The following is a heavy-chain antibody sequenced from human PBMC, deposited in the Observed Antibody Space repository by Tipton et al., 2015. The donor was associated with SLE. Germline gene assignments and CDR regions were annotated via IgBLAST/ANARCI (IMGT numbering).Heavy chain of an antibody. V-gene: IGHV4-59*11. Sequence: TLSLTCTVSGGSISGHYLSWIRQPPGKGLEWIGYIYYTGSTYYNPSLKSRVTISVDTSKNQFSLKLSSVTAADTAVYYCARGGMGIAVAGEFDSWGQGTLVTVSS. CDR1: GGSISGHY. CDR2: IYYTGST. D-gene: IGHD6-19*01. J-gene: IGHJ4*02. CDR3: ARGGMGIAVAGEFDS.